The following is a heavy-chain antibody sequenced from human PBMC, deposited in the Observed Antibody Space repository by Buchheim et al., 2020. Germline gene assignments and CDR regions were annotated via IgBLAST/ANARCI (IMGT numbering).Heavy chain of an antibody. CDR1: GGSISSGDYY. V-gene: IGHV4-30-4*01. D-gene: IGHD1-26*01. CDR3: ARVAPWELIKWDYYYYGMDV. CDR2: IYYSGST. Sequence: QVQLQESGPGLVKPSQTLSLTCTVSGGSISSGDYYWSWIRQPPGKGLEWIGYIYYSGSTHYNPSLKSRVTISVDTSKNQFSLKLSSVTAADTAVYYCARVAPWELIKWDYYYYGMDVWGQGTT. J-gene: IGHJ6*02.